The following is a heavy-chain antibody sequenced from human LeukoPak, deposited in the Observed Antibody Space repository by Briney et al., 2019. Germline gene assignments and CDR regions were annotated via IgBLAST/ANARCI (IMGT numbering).Heavy chain of an antibody. CDR2: IKQDVSEK. D-gene: IGHD3-3*01. J-gene: IGHJ4*02. CDR3: ATDRGWRTSGYYLYYFEY. V-gene: IGHV3-7*01. Sequence: PGGSLRLSCAASGFTFSSYWMSWVRQAPGKGLEWVANIKQDVSEKYYVDSVKGRFTISRDNAKNSLYLQMSSLRAEDTAVYYCATDRGWRTSGYYLYYFEYWGQGTLVTFSS. CDR1: GFTFSSYW.